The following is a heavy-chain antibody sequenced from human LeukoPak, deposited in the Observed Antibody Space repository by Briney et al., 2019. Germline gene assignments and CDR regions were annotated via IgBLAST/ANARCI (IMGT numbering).Heavy chain of an antibody. V-gene: IGHV3-11*01. CDR2: ISSSGSTI. CDR1: GFTFSDYY. Sequence: GGSLRLSCAASGFTFSDYYMSWIRQAPGKGLEWVSYISSSGSTIYYADSVRGRFTISRDNAKNSLYLQMNSLRAEDTAVYYCARVSRSGIAAAGYWGQGTLVTVSS. CDR3: ARVSRSGIAAAGY. J-gene: IGHJ4*02. D-gene: IGHD6-13*01.